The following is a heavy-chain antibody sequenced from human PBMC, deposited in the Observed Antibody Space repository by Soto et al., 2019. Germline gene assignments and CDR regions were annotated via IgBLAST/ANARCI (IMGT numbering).Heavy chain of an antibody. CDR2: IYYSGST. D-gene: IGHD3-22*01. V-gene: IGHV4-31*03. CDR1: GGSISSGGHY. J-gene: IGHJ6*02. Sequence: QVQLQESCPGLVKPSQTLSLTCTVSGGSISSGGHYWSWIRQHQGKGMEWIGYIYYSGSTCDNPSHKSRVTISVDTSKSQFSLNLSSVTAADTAVYYCAGDVKICYYYDSTRGGMDVWGQETTVTVSS. CDR3: AGDVKICYYYDSTRGGMDV.